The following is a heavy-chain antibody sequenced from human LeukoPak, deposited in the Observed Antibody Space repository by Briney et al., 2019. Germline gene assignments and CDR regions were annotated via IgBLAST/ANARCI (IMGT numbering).Heavy chain of an antibody. D-gene: IGHD1-1*01. Sequence: GGSLRLSCAASGFRFDDHAMSWVRPAPGKGLEWVAGINWNAGTTGYRGSVKGRFTISRDNAKNSLYLQMNSLRAEDTALYYCARDSGNNWDANYFDAWGQGTLVTVSS. CDR2: INWNAGTT. J-gene: IGHJ5*02. CDR3: ARDSGNNWDANYFDA. CDR1: GFRFDDHA. V-gene: IGHV3-20*04.